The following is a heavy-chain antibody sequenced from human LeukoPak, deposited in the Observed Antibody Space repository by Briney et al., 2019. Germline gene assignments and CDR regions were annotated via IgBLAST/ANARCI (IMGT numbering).Heavy chain of an antibody. CDR1: GASISSYY. D-gene: IGHD3-3*01. Sequence: SETVSLTCTVSGASISSYYWNWVRQPPGKGLEWIGYVYYSGTTNYNPSLKSRVTIFVDTSKNQFSLKLTSVTAADTAVYYCARVGVLGVVSDSWGQGILVTVSS. V-gene: IGHV4-59*08. CDR3: ARVGVLGVVSDS. J-gene: IGHJ4*02. CDR2: VYYSGTT.